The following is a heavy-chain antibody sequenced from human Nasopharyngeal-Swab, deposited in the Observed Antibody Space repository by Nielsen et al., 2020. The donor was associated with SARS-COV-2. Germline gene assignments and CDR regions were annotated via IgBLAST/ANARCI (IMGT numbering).Heavy chain of an antibody. CDR3: APFWSGYYDYYYGMDV. CDR2: ISSSGSTI. Sequence: GASLKISCEASGFTFSDYYMSWIRQAPGKGLEWVSYISSSGSTIYYADSVKGRFTISRDNAKNSLYLQMNSLRAEDTAVYYCAPFWSGYYDYYYGMDVWGQGTTVTVSS. V-gene: IGHV3-11*01. D-gene: IGHD3-3*01. J-gene: IGHJ6*02. CDR1: GFTFSDYY.